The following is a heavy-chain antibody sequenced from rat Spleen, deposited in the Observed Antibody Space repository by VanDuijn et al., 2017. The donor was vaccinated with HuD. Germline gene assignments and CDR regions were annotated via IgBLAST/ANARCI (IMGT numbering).Heavy chain of an antibody. CDR1: GFSLTGNN. Sequence: QVQLRESGPGLVQPSQTLSLTCTVSGFSLTGNNVHWVRQPPGKGLEWMGRMRYDGVKYYNSTLKSRLSISRDTSKSQVFLKMNSLQTDDTGTYYCTIHPRYWGQGVMVTVSS. V-gene: IGHV2S30*01. CDR3: TIHPRY. CDR2: MRYDGVK. J-gene: IGHJ2*01. D-gene: IGHD3-1*01.